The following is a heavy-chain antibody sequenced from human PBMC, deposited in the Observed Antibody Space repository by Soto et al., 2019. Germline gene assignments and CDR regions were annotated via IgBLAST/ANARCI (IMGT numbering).Heavy chain of an antibody. V-gene: IGHV1-18*03. J-gene: IGHJ6*02. D-gene: IGHD3-16*01. CDR2: ISTDNVNT. CDR3: ARHDDSHSSSFGMDV. Sequence: ASVKVYCKTSGYTFTNSGISCVRQAPLQGLEWMGWISTDNVNTNYAQHLQGRVSMTTDTSTSTAYMDLRSLSSEAMAVYYCARHDDSHSSSFGMDVWGQGATVTVSS. CDR1: GYTFTNSG.